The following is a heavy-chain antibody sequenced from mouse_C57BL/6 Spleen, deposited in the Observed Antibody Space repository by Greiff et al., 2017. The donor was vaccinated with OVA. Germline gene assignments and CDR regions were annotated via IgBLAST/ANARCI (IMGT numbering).Heavy chain of an antibody. CDR1: GYAFSSSW. CDR3: ANGYDVSWFAY. J-gene: IGHJ3*01. V-gene: IGHV1-82*01. Sequence: QVQLQQSGPELVKPGASVKISCKASGYAFSSSWMNWVKQRPGKGLEWIGRIYPGDGDTTYNGKFKGKATLTADKSSSTAYMQLSSLTSEDSAVYFCANGYDVSWFAYWGQGTLVTVSA. D-gene: IGHD2-2*01. CDR2: IYPGDGDT.